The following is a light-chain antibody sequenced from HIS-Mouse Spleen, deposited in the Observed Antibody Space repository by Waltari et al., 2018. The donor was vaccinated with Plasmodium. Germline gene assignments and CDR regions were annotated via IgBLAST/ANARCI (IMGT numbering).Light chain of an antibody. CDR3: QQYGSSPYT. CDR1: QSVSSSY. Sequence: EIVLTQSPGTLSLSPGERATLSCRPSQSVSSSYLAWYQQKPGQAPRLLIYGAASRATGIPDRVSGRGSGTDFTRTISRLEPEDFAVYYCQQYGSSPYTFGQGTKLEIK. CDR2: GAA. V-gene: IGKV3-20*01. J-gene: IGKJ2*01.